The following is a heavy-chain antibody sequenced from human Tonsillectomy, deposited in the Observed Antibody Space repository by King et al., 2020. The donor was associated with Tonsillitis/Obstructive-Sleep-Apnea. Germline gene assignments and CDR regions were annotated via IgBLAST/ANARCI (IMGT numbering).Heavy chain of an antibody. J-gene: IGHJ4*02. V-gene: IGHV2-70*15. CDR2: IDWDDDK. D-gene: IGHD3-3*01. CDR1: GFSLSTSGMC. CDR3: ARTLGRITIFGVVTHYFDY. Sequence: QVTLQESGPALVKPPQTLTLTCTFSGFSLSTSGMCVSWIRQPPGKALEWLARIDWDDDKYYSTSLKTRLTISKDTSKNQVVLTMTNMDPVDTATYYCARTLGRITIFGVVTHYFDYWGQGTLVTVSS.